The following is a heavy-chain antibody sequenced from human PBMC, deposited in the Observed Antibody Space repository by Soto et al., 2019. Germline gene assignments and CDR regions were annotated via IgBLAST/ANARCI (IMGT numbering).Heavy chain of an antibody. CDR1: GFTFSNAW. V-gene: IGHV3-15*01. J-gene: IGHJ4*02. Sequence: EVQLVESGGGLVKPGGSLRLSCAASGFTFSNAWMSWVRQAPGKGLGWVGHIKSKTDGGTTDYAPPVKGRFTISRDDSKNTLSPQMNSLNTEDAAVYWCTTDLGSSWYWAWGQGTLVSVSS. CDR2: IKSKTDGGTT. CDR3: TTDLGSSWYWA. D-gene: IGHD6-13*01.